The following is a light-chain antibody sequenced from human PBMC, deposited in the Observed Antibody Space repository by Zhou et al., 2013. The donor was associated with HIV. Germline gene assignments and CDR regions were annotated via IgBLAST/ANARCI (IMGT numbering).Light chain of an antibody. CDR3: QKYDTPPPT. CDR2: GAS. J-gene: IGKJ1*01. Sequence: IQMTQSPSSLSASVGDRVTITCRASQGISNFLAWYQQKPGKVPKLVIFGASTLQSGVPSRFSGSGSGTDFTLTISSLQPEDVATYFCQKYDTPPPTFGPGTKVEIK. V-gene: IGKV1-27*01. CDR1: QGISNF.